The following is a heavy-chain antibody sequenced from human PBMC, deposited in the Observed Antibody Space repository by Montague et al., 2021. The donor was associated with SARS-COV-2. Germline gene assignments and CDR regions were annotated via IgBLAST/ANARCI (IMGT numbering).Heavy chain of an antibody. Sequence: SETLSLTCTVSGGSISSSSYYWGWIRKPPARGPAGLGSMYNGWFTYYNTSPKSRVTISVDTSMNQFSLKLSSETAADTAVYYCAQQRSLNYYDSSGYYYPGSWGPGTLATAS. J-gene: IGHJ5*02. V-gene: IGHV4-39*01. CDR3: AQQRSLNYYDSSGYYYPGS. CDR2: MYNGWFT. CDR1: GGSISSSSYY. D-gene: IGHD3-22*01.